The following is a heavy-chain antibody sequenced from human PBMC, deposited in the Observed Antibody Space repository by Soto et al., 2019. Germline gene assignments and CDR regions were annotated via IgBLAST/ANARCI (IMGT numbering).Heavy chain of an antibody. CDR3: AKDRNHYCSGSYFDY. CDR2: ISGSADST. Sequence: EVQLLESVGGLVQPGGSLRVSCAASGFAFNIYAMSWVRQAPGKGLEWVSVISGSADSTNYADSVKGRFTISRDNSKNTVYLQMNSLRVEDTAVYYCAKDRNHYCSGSYFDYWGQGTLVTVSS. V-gene: IGHV3-23*01. J-gene: IGHJ4*02. CDR1: GFAFNIYA. D-gene: IGHD3-10*01.